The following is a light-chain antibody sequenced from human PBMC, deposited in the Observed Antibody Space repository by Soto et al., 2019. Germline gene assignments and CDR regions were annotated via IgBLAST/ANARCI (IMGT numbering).Light chain of an antibody. CDR2: DVN. J-gene: IGLJ1*01. Sequence: QSALTQPRSVSGSPGQSVTISCTGSSSDVGAYNFASWYQQHPGAAPKLLIHDVNKRPPGVPDRFSASKSGNTASLTISGLQAEDEAYYYCCSYAGEYKYVFGSGTKVTVL. CDR3: CSYAGEYKYV. V-gene: IGLV2-11*01. CDR1: SSDVGAYNF.